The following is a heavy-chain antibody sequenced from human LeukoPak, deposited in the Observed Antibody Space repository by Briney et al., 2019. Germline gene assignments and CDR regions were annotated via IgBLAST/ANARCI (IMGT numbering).Heavy chain of an antibody. CDR3: ARSYDTSGYYYNFDY. Sequence: SETLSLTCTVSGGSISSYYWSWIRQSDGKGLEWIGRIHARGGTDYNPSLKSRVTMSLDTSKNQFSLNLRSVTAADTAVYYCARSYDTSGYYYNFDYWGQGTLVTVSS. J-gene: IGHJ4*02. D-gene: IGHD3-22*01. V-gene: IGHV4-4*07. CDR2: IHARGGT. CDR1: GGSISSYY.